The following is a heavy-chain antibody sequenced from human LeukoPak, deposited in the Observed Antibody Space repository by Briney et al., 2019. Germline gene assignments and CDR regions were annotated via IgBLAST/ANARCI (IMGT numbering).Heavy chain of an antibody. CDR3: AREIDSSGPIDY. V-gene: IGHV1-69*05. J-gene: IGHJ4*02. Sequence: ASVKVSCKASGGTFSSYAISWVRQAPGQGLEWMGGIIPIFGTANYAQKFQGRVTITTDESTSTAYMELSSLRSEDTAVYYCAREIDSSGPIDYWGQGTLVTVSS. D-gene: IGHD3-22*01. CDR1: GGTFSSYA. CDR2: IIPIFGTA.